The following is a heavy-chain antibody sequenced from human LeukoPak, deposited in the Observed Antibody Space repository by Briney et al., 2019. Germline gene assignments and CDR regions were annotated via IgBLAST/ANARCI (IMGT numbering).Heavy chain of an antibody. CDR2: IRYDGSNK. D-gene: IGHD3-9*01. CDR3: AKESISYNILTGYVRSFDY. CDR1: GFTFSSYG. V-gene: IGHV3-30*02. J-gene: IGHJ4*02. Sequence: GGSLRLSCAASGFTFSSYGMHWVRQAPGKGLEWVAFIRYDGSNKYYADPVKGRFTISRDNSKNTLYLQMNSLRAEDTAVYYCAKESISYNILTGYVRSFDYWGQGTLVTVSS.